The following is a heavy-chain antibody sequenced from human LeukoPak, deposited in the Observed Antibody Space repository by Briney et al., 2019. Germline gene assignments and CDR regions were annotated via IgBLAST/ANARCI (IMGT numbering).Heavy chain of an antibody. CDR2: IRWNSGSI. CDR1: GFTFDDYA. CDR3: AREYYDYVWGSYPLYYFDY. Sequence: GGSLRLSCAASGFTFDDYAMHWVRQAPGKGLEWVSGIRWNSGSIGYEDSVKGRFTISRDNAKNSLYLQMNSLRDEDTALYYCAREYYDYVWGSYPLYYFDYWGQGTLVTVSS. D-gene: IGHD3-16*01. V-gene: IGHV3-9*01. J-gene: IGHJ4*02.